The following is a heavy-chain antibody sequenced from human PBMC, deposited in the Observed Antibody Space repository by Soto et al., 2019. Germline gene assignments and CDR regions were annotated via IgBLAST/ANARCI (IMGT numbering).Heavy chain of an antibody. J-gene: IGHJ4*02. Sequence: EVRLVESGGGLVTPGGSLRLSCAASGFTISTFNMNWVRQAPGRGLEWVSSITNSGYTSYADSAKGRFTVSRDSAKNSLYLQMNSLRAEATAVYFCALYDALFFDFWGQGALVTVSS. CDR3: ALYDALFFDF. D-gene: IGHD2-8*01. CDR1: GFTISTFN. V-gene: IGHV3-21*01. CDR2: ITNSGYT.